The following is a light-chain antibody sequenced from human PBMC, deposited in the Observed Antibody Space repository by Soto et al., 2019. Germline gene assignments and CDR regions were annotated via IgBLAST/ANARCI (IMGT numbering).Light chain of an antibody. CDR1: SADIGAFNY. CDR3: SSYAGSSTFLYV. CDR2: DVS. V-gene: IGLV2-14*03. Sequence: QSVLTQPASVSGSPGQSITISCAGTSADIGAFNYVSWYQHHPGKAPKLLIYDVSDRPSGVSTRFSASKSANTASLTISGLQADDEADYYCSSYAGSSTFLYVFGTGTKVTVL. J-gene: IGLJ1*01.